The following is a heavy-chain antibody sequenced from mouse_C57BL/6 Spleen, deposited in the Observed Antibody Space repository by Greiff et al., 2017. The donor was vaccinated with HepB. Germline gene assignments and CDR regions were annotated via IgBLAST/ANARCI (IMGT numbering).Heavy chain of an antibody. V-gene: IGHV5-16*01. CDR3: ARDDYGFAY. D-gene: IGHD2-4*01. CDR2: INYDGSST. J-gene: IGHJ3*01. Sequence: EVQRVESEGGLVQPGSSMKLSCTASGFTFSDYYMAWVRQVPEKGLEWVANINYDGSSTYYLDSLKSRFIISRDNAKNILYLQMSSLKSEDTATYYCARDDYGFAYWGQGTLVTVSA. CDR1: GFTFSDYY.